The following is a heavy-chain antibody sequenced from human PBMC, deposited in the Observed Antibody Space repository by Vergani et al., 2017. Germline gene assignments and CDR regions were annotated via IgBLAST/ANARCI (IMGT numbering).Heavy chain of an antibody. CDR1: GFTFSSYG. V-gene: IGHV3-30*18. D-gene: IGHD1-26*01. J-gene: IGHJ6*02. CDR3: AKDTGWELPPEGYYYYYGMDV. Sequence: VQLVESGGGLVKPGGSLRLSCAASGFTFSSYGMHWVRQAPGKGLEWVAVISYDGSNKYYADSVKGRFTISRDNSKNTLYLQMNSLRAEDTAVYYCAKDTGWELPPEGYYYYYGMDVWGQGP. CDR2: ISYDGSNK.